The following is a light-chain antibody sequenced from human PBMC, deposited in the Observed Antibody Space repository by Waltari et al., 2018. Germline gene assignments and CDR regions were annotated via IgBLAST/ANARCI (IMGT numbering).Light chain of an antibody. J-gene: IGLJ1*01. CDR2: EVS. CDR1: SSDVGGFNS. Sequence: QSALPQPASVSGSPGPSITISCTGTSSDVGGFNSAPWYQQHPGQAPKLMIYEVSNRPSGVSSRFSGSKSGNTASLTISGLQAEDESDYYCSSFTSSSVYVFGTGTKVTVL. CDR3: SSFTSSSVYV. V-gene: IGLV2-14*01.